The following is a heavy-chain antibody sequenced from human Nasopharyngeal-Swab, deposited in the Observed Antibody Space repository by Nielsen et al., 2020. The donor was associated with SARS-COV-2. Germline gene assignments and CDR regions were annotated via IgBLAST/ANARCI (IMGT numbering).Heavy chain of an antibody. CDR3: ARGRQQWLIYDY. Sequence: SETLSLTCAVYGGSFSSYYWTWIRQPPGKGLEWSGEINHGGGTNYNPSLKSRVTLSVDTSKNQFSLNLSSVTAADTAVYYCARGRQQWLIYDYWGQGTLVTVSS. CDR1: GGSFSSYY. D-gene: IGHD6-19*01. CDR2: INHGGGT. J-gene: IGHJ4*02. V-gene: IGHV4-34*01.